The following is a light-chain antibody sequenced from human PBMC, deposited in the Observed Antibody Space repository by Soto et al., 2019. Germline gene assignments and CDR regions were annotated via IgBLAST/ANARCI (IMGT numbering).Light chain of an antibody. Sequence: EIVLTQSPGTLSLSPGERATLSCRASQSVSSSYLVWYQQRPGQPPRLLIYGTSNRAAGIPDRFTGTGSGTDFTLTIYRLEPEDSAVYYCQQYGSSALTFGGGNKVEIK. J-gene: IGKJ4*01. CDR3: QQYGSSALT. CDR1: QSVSSSY. V-gene: IGKV3-20*01. CDR2: GTS.